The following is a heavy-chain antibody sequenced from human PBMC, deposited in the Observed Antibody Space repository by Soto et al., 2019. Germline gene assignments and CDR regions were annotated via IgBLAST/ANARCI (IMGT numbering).Heavy chain of an antibody. CDR2: IKSKTDGGTT. J-gene: IGHJ4*02. V-gene: IGHV3-15*01. CDR3: TTHYYYGSGSYSPDFDY. CDR1: GFTFSNAW. Sequence: GGSLRLSCAASGFTFSNAWMSWVRQAPGKGLEWVGRIKSKTDGGTTDYAAPVKGRFTISRDDSKNTLYLQMNSLKTGDTAVYYCTTHYYYGSGSYSPDFDYWGQGTLVTVSS. D-gene: IGHD3-10*01.